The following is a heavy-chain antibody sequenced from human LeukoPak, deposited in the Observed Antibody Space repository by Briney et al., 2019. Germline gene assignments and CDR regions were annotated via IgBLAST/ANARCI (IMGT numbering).Heavy chain of an antibody. CDR1: GGSISTYY. D-gene: IGHD3-10*01. Sequence: SETLSLTCTVSGGSISTYYWGWIRQPPGKGLEWIGSIYYSGSTNYNPSLKSRVTISVDTSKNQFSLNLTSVTAADTAVYYCARTSMVRGVIIFDYWGQGTLVTVSS. J-gene: IGHJ4*02. CDR3: ARTSMVRGVIIFDY. CDR2: IYYSGST. V-gene: IGHV4-39*01.